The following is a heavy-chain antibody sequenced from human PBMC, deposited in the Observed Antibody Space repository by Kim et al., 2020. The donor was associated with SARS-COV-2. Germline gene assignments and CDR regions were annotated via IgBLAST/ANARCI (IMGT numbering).Heavy chain of an antibody. J-gene: IGHJ6*02. CDR2: IRSKAYGGTT. CDR1: GFTFGDYA. D-gene: IGHD2-15*01. Sequence: GGSLRLSCTASGFTFGDYAMSWFRQAPGKGLEWVGFIRSKAYGGTTEYAASVKGRFTISRDDSKSIAYLQMNSLKTEDTAVYYCTRWVGGRYIYYGMDVWGQGTTVTVSS. CDR3: TRWVGGRYIYYGMDV. V-gene: IGHV3-49*03.